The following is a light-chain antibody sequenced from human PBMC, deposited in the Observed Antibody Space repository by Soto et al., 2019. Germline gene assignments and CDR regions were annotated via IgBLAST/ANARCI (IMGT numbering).Light chain of an antibody. CDR1: QSVSSRY. Sequence: EIVLTQSPGTLSLSPGERATLSCRASQSVSSRYLAWYQQKPGQAPRLLIYGASSRATGIPDRFSGSGSGTDFTLTISRLEPEDFAVYYCQQYDSPSGFIFGPGNKVDIK. J-gene: IGKJ3*01. V-gene: IGKV3-20*01. CDR3: QQYDSPSGFI. CDR2: GAS.